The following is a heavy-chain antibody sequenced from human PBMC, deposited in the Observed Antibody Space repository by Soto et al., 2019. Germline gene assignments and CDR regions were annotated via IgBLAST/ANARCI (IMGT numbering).Heavy chain of an antibody. V-gene: IGHV4-30-4*01. Sequence: QVQLQESGPGLVKPSQTLSLTCTVSGGSISSGDYYWNWIRQPPGKGLEWIGYIYYSGNTYYNPSLKSRATISLDTSRNQFSLKLTSVTATDTAVYFCARTKDSGDYVFDYWGQGTLVSVSS. CDR1: GGSISSGDYY. CDR3: ARTKDSGDYVFDY. D-gene: IGHD4-17*01. CDR2: IYYSGNT. J-gene: IGHJ4*02.